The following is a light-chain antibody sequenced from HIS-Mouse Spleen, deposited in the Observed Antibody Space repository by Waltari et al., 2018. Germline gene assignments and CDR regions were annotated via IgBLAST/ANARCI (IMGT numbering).Light chain of an antibody. J-gene: IGLJ2*01. V-gene: IGLV2-23*01. Sequence: QSALTQPASVSGSPGQSITIPCTGTSSDVGSSNLVSWYQKHPGKAPKLMIYEGSKRPSGVSNRFSGSKSGNTASLTISGLQAEDEADYYCCSYAGSSTVVFGGGTKLTVL. CDR1: SSDVGSSNL. CDR2: EGS. CDR3: CSYAGSSTVV.